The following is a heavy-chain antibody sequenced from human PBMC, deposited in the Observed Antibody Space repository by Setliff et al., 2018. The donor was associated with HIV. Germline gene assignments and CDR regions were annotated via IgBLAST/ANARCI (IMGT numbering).Heavy chain of an antibody. J-gene: IGHJ5*02. V-gene: IGHV4-59*11. CDR3: ARSPGSRAATGADRFDP. D-gene: IGHD2-15*01. CDR2: IYYSGST. Sequence: SETLSLTCTVSGASINSHYWSWIRQPPGKGLECIGSIYYSGSTNYNPSLKSRVTMSVDTSKNQFSLKLNSVTTADTAVYYCARSPGSRAATGADRFDPWGQGTLVTVSS. CDR1: GASINSHY.